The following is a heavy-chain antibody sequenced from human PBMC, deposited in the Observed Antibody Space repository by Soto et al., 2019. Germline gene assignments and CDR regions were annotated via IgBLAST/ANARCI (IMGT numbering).Heavy chain of an antibody. CDR2: ISYDGSNK. V-gene: IGHV3-30-3*01. D-gene: IGHD6-19*01. CDR1: GFTFSSYA. Sequence: QVQLVESGGGVVQPGRSLRLSCAASGFTFSSYAMHWVRQAPGKGLEWVAVISYDGSNKYYADSVKGRFTISRDNSKNTLYLQMNSLTAEDTAVYYCARGIAVAGTPTRALYAGIRYWGQGTLVTVSS. J-gene: IGHJ4*02. CDR3: ARGIAVAGTPTRALYAGIRY.